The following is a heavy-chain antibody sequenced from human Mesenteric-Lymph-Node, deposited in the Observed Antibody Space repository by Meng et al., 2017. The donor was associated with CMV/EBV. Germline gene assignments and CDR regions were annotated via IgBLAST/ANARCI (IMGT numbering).Heavy chain of an antibody. CDR1: GFTFSTYG. Sequence: GESLKISCAASGFTFSTYGMNWVRQAPGKGLEWVSYISSTSDYIYYADSVKGRFTISRDNAKNSLYLQMNSLRAEDTAVYYCASSSSYCSSTSCYDYWGQGTLVTVSS. CDR2: ISSTSDYI. J-gene: IGHJ4*02. V-gene: IGHV3-21*01. CDR3: ASSSSYCSSTSCYDY. D-gene: IGHD2-2*01.